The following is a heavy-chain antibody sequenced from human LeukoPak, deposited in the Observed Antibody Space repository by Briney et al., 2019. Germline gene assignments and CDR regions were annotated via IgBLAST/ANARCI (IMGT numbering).Heavy chain of an antibody. V-gene: IGHV1-8*03. Sequence: ASVKVSCKASGYTFTSYDINWVRQATGQGLEWMGWMNPNSGNTGYAQKFQGRVTITRNTSISTAYMELSSLRSEDTAVYYCARLAYSGSYYYYYYYMDVWGKGTTVTVSS. J-gene: IGHJ6*03. D-gene: IGHD1-26*01. CDR2: MNPNSGNT. CDR3: ARLAYSGSYYYYYYYMDV. CDR1: GYTFTSYD.